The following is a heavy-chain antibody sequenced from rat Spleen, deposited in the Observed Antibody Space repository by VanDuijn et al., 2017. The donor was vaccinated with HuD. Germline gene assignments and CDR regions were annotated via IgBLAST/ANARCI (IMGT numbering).Heavy chain of an antibody. D-gene: IGHD4-3*01. Sequence: EVQLVESGGGLVQPGRSLKLSCAASGFTFSNYGMAWVRQAPTKGLEWVATISYDGSSTYYRDSVKGRFTISRDNAKSTLYLQMDSLRSEDTATYYWARHGIRGAYVMDAWGQGASVTVSS. CDR3: ARHGIRGAYVMDA. CDR1: GFTFSNYG. CDR2: ISYDGSST. V-gene: IGHV5-29*01. J-gene: IGHJ4*01.